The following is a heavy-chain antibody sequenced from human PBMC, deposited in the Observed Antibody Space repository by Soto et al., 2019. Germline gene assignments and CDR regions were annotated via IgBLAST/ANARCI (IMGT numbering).Heavy chain of an antibody. D-gene: IGHD4-4*01. J-gene: IGHJ6*03. CDR2: IIPILGIA. CDR3: ARAVPTVTTDYYSYMDV. CDR1: GGTFSSYT. Sequence: QVQLVQSGAEVKKPGSSVKVSCKASGGTFSSYTISWVRQAPGQGLEWMGRIIPILGIANYAQKFQGRVTITADKSTSTAYMELSSLRSEDTAVYYCARAVPTVTTDYYSYMDVWGKGTTVTVSS. V-gene: IGHV1-69*02.